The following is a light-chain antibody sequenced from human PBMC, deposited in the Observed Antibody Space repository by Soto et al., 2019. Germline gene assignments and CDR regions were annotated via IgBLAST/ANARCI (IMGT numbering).Light chain of an antibody. Sequence: DIQMTQSPSTVSASVGDIVTITCRASQSITTWLALYQQRPGKAPKLLIYDVSSLQSGVTSRFSGSGSGTEFTRTRSSLQPDDFATSHCQHYKMDSPWPFGQGTNVEIK. J-gene: IGKJ1*01. CDR2: DVS. CDR1: QSITTW. V-gene: IGKV1-5*01. CDR3: QHYKMDSPWP.